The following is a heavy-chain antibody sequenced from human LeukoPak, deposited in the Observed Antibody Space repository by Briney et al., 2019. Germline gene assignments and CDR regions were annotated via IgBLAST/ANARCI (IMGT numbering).Heavy chain of an antibody. CDR1: GGSISSGDYY. Sequence: PSQTLSLTCTVSGGSISSGDYYWSWIRQPPGKGLEWIGYIYYSGSTNYNPSLKSRVTISVDTSKNQFSLKLSSVTAADTAVYYCARDYGGNNWFDPWGQGTLVTVSS. CDR2: IYYSGST. J-gene: IGHJ5*02. CDR3: ARDYGGNNWFDP. V-gene: IGHV4-61*08. D-gene: IGHD4-23*01.